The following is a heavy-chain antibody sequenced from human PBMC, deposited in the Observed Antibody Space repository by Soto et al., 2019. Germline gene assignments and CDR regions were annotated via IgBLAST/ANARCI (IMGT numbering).Heavy chain of an antibody. CDR2: IYPGDSDT. D-gene: IGHD1-1*01. Sequence: GESLKISCKGSGYNFAVFWNGWVRQMAGKGLEWMGMIYPGDSDTRYSAYFQGQVTISVDKSISTAYLQWSSLKASDTAMYYCARGWKVPGDAFAIGGQGTMVTVSS. V-gene: IGHV5-51*01. J-gene: IGHJ3*02. CDR3: ARGWKVPGDAFAI. CDR1: GYNFAVFW.